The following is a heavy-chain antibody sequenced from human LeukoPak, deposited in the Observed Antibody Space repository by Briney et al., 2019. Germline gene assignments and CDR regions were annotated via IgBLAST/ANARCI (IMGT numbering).Heavy chain of an antibody. Sequence: SETLSLTCAVYGGSFSGYYWSWIRQPPGKGLEWIGEINHSGSTNYNPSLKSRVTISVDTSKNQFSLKLSSVTAADTAVYYCARPHGSGWYYFDYWGQGTLVTVSS. D-gene: IGHD6-19*01. V-gene: IGHV4-34*01. CDR1: GGSFSGYY. CDR2: INHSGST. CDR3: ARPHGSGWYYFDY. J-gene: IGHJ4*02.